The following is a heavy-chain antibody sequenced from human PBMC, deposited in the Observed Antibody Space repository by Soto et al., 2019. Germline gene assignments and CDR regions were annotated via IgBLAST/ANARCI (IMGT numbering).Heavy chain of an antibody. Sequence: GGSLRLSCAASGFTFSSYGMHWVRQAPGKGLEWVAVISYDGSNKYYADSVKGRFTISRDNSKNTLYLQMNSLRAEDTAVYYCAKFLDYGDNYYYYYYMDAWGKGTTVTVSS. D-gene: IGHD4-17*01. V-gene: IGHV3-30*18. J-gene: IGHJ6*03. CDR3: AKFLDYGDNYYYYYYMDA. CDR2: ISYDGSNK. CDR1: GFTFSSYG.